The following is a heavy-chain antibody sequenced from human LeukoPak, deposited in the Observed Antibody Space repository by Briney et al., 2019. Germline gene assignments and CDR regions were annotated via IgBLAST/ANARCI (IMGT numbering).Heavy chain of an antibody. CDR2: IYYSGST. V-gene: IGHV4-38-2*02. J-gene: IGHJ4*02. D-gene: IGHD3-22*01. Sequence: SETLSLTCSVSGFSITSGYFWGWIRQSPGKGLEWIGSIYYSGSTYYNPSLKSRVTISVDTSKNQFSLKLSSVTAADTAVYYCATTSYYYDSPDYWGQGTLVTVSS. CDR3: ATTSYYYDSPDY. CDR1: GFSITSGYF.